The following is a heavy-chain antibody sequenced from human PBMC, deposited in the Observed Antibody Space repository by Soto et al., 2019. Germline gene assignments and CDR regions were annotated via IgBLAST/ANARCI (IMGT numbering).Heavy chain of an antibody. CDR1: GFTFRDAW. CDR2: IKSEGAGGTR. Sequence: PGGSLRLSCVASGFTFRDAWMDWVRQAPGKGLEWVGRIKSEGAGGTRDYAAPVNGRFTISRDDSKSTVYLQMNSLRIEDTAVYYCAKDRLQWLANFDYWGQGTLVTVSS. J-gene: IGHJ4*02. CDR3: AKDRLQWLANFDY. V-gene: IGHV3-15*07. D-gene: IGHD6-19*01.